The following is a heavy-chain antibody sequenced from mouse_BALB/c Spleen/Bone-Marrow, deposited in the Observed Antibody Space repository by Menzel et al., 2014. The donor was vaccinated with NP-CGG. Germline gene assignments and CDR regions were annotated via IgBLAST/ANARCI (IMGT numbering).Heavy chain of an antibody. D-gene: IGHD3-2*01. V-gene: IGHV1-7*01. CDR2: INPSTGYT. Sequence: VHLVESGAELAKPGASVKMSCKASGYTFTSYWMHWVKQRPGQGLEWIGYINPSTGYTEYSQKFKDKATLTADKSSSTAYMQLSSLTSEDSAVYYCVRSTGAMDYWGQGTSVTVSS. J-gene: IGHJ4*01. CDR3: VRSTGAMDY. CDR1: GYTFTSYW.